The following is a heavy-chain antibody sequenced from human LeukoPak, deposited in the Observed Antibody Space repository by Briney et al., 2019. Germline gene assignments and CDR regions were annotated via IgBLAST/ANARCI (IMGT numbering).Heavy chain of an antibody. V-gene: IGHV3-21*01. CDR3: ARDLFRIVGATTVDY. D-gene: IGHD1-26*01. CDR2: ISSGSRDI. CDR1: GFTFSTYT. J-gene: IGHJ4*02. Sequence: GGSLRLSCVVSGFTFSTYTMNWVRQAPGKGLEWVSSISSGSRDIYYADSLKGRFTISRDNAKNSLYLQMNSLRAEDTAVYYCARDLFRIVGATTVDYWGQGTLVTVSS.